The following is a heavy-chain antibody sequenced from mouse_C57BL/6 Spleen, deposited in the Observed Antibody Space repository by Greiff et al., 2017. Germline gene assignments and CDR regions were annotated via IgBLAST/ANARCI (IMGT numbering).Heavy chain of an antibody. CDR3: ARGASYYGYPAWFAY. V-gene: IGHV14-2*01. CDR1: GFNIKDYY. CDR2: IDPEDGAT. J-gene: IGHJ3*01. D-gene: IGHD2-9*01. Sequence: EVQLQQSGAELVKPGASVKLSCTASGFNIKDYYMHWVKQRTEQGLEWIGRIDPEDGATKYAPKFQGKATITADTSSNTAYLPLSSLTSEDTSVYYCARGASYYGYPAWFAYWGQGTLVTVSA.